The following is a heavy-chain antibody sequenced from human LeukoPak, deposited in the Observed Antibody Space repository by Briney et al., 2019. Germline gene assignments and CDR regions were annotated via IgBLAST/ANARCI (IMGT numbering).Heavy chain of an antibody. J-gene: IGHJ4*02. CDR1: GGSFSGYY. D-gene: IGHD6-6*01. V-gene: IGHV4-34*01. Sequence: SETLSLTXAVYGGSFSGYYWSWIRQPPGKGLEWIGEINHSGSTNYNPSLKSRVTISVDTSKNQFSLKLSSVTAADTAVYYCARDSSSTDYWGQGTLVTVSS. CDR2: INHSGST. CDR3: ARDSSSTDY.